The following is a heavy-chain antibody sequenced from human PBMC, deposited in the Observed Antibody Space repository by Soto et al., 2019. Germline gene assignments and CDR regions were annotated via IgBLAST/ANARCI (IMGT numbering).Heavy chain of an antibody. CDR3: VRDKLDGFVLPPACFVRWFDP. D-gene: IGHD2-2*01. J-gene: IGHJ5*02. CDR1: GYTFTNYG. V-gene: IGHV1-18*01. CDR2: ISPQNGNT. Sequence: VQLVQSGGDVKKPGASVKVSCKASGYTFTNYGISWVRQAPGQGLEWMGWISPQNGNTHYAQKLQGRVTMTTDTSTSTAYMELRSLRSDDTAVYYCVRDKLDGFVLPPACFVRWFDPWGQGTRITVSS.